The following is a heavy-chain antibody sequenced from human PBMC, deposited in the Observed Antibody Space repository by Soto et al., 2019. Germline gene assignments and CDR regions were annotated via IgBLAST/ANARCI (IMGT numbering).Heavy chain of an antibody. J-gene: IGHJ1*01. CDR1: GGSISSSSYY. CDR2: IYYSGST. CDR3: ARHTPDIVVVVAATRRFGYFQH. V-gene: IGHV4-39*01. Sequence: QLQLQESGPGLVKPSETLSLTCTVSGGSISSSSYYWGWIRQPPGKGLEWIGSIYYSGSTYYNPSLKRRVTISVDTSKNQFSLKLSSVTAADTAVYYCARHTPDIVVVVAATRRFGYFQHWGQGTLVTVSS. D-gene: IGHD2-15*01.